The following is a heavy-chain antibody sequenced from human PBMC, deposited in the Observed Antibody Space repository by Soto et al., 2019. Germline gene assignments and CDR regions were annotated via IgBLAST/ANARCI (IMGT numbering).Heavy chain of an antibody. CDR2: IYHSGST. V-gene: IGHV4-30-2*01. CDR3: AREVTYAFDI. D-gene: IGHD2-21*02. J-gene: IGHJ3*02. CDR1: GGSISSGGYS. Sequence: SETLSLTCAVSGGSISSGGYSWSWIRQPPGKGLEWIGYIYHSGSTYYNPSLKSRVTISVDRSKNQFSLKLSSVTAADTAVYYCAREVTYAFDIWGQGTMVTVS.